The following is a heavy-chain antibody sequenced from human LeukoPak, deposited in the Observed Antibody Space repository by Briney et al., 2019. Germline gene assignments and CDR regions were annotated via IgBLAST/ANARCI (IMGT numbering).Heavy chain of an antibody. CDR2: INPNSGGT. D-gene: IGHD3-10*01. Sequence: ASVKDSCKASGYTFTGYYMHWVRQAPGQGLEWMGRINPNSGGTNYAQKFQGRVTMTRDTSISTAYMELSRLRSDDTAVYYCASGSSGVPYYYYYMDVWGKGTTVTVSS. CDR3: ASGSSGVPYYYYYMDV. J-gene: IGHJ6*03. CDR1: GYTFTGYY. V-gene: IGHV1-2*06.